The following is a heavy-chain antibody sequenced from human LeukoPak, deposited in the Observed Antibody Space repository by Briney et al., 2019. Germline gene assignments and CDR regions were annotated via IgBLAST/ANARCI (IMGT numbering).Heavy chain of an antibody. CDR1: GFTVSSNY. CDR3: ARDTPSSGFDY. CDR2: IYSGGST. Sequence: GGSLRLTCAASGFTVSSNYMSWVRQAPGKGLEWVSVIYSGGSTYYADSVKGRFTISRDNSKNTVNLQMNSLRPEDTAVYYCARDTPSSGFDYWGQGTQVTVSS. J-gene: IGHJ4*02. V-gene: IGHV3-53*01. D-gene: IGHD3-10*01.